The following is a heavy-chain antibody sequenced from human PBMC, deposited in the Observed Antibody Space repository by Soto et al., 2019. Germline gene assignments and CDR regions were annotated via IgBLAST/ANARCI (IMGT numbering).Heavy chain of an antibody. Sequence: GGSLRLSCTASGFAFSEYGMSWVRQAPGKGLEWVSSIRSFDYRTNYADSVKGRFTISRDNSKSTLSLQMNSLRAEDTAVYYCAKDVESGWYEAFDYWGPGTLVTVSS. CDR3: AKDVESGWYEAFDY. J-gene: IGHJ4*02. CDR1: GFAFSEYG. CDR2: IRSFDYRT. D-gene: IGHD6-19*01. V-gene: IGHV3-23*01.